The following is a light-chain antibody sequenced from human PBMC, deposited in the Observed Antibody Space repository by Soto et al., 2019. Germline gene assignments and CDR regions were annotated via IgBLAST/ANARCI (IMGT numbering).Light chain of an antibody. J-gene: IGKJ5*01. Sequence: DIQMTQSPSSLSASVGDRVTITCRASQSINNYLSWYQQKPGKAPNLLIFGASTLQSGVPSRFSGSGSGTDFTLTISSLEPEDFAIYYCLHRRYPFTFGQGTRLEI. V-gene: IGKV1-39*01. CDR1: QSINNY. CDR3: LHRRYPFT. CDR2: GAS.